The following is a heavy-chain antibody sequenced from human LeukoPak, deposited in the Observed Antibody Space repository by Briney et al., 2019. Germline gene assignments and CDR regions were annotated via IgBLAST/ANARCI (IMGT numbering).Heavy chain of an antibody. Sequence: GGSLRLSCAASGFTFSSYAMSWVRQAPGKGLEWVSGISYGGDNTYYADSVKGLFTISRDNPRNTLNLARNSLRAEDTAVYYCAKDPHPYGDSVGGYHFDYWGQGTLVTVSS. CDR3: AKDPHPYGDSVGGYHFDY. J-gene: IGHJ4*02. V-gene: IGHV3-23*01. D-gene: IGHD4-17*01. CDR1: GFTFSSYA. CDR2: ISYGGDNT.